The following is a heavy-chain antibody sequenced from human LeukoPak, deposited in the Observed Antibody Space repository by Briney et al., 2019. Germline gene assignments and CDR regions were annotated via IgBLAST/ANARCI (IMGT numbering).Heavy chain of an antibody. CDR1: GFTFSSYA. CDR3: ATSMVRGLMPYYYYAMDV. Sequence: GGSLRLSCAASGFTFSSYAMSWVRQAPGKGLEWLSGISGSGGSTYYADSVKGRFTISRDNSKNTVYLQLNSLRADDTAVFYCATSMVRGLMPYYYYAMDVWGQGTTVTVSS. D-gene: IGHD3-10*01. V-gene: IGHV3-23*01. J-gene: IGHJ6*02. CDR2: ISGSGGST.